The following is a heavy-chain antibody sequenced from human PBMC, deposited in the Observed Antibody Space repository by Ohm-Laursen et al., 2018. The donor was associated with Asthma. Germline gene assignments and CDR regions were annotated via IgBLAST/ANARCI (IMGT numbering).Heavy chain of an antibody. V-gene: IGHV3-30-3*01. CDR1: GFTFRSYA. Sequence: SLRLSCAASGFTFRSYAVHWVRQAPGKGLEWVAVGGSYYDGGLKYYADSVNGRFTVSRDDSKNTLYLQMNSLRPDDTAVYYCARYYYDSSGYIYYYYYGMDVWGQGTTVTVSS. CDR3: ARYYYDSSGYIYYYYYGMDV. J-gene: IGHJ6*02. D-gene: IGHD3-22*01. CDR2: GGSYYDGGLK.